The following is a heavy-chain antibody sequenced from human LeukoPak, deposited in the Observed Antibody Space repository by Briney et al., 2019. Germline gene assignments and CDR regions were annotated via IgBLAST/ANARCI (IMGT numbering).Heavy chain of an antibody. CDR1: GFTFRSYA. CDR3: AKEGHFGSMPVDC. Sequence: GGSLRLSCAASGFTFRSYAMSWVRQAPGKGLEWVSLISNSGGSTYYADSVKGRFTLSRDNSRNMVYLQMNSLRAEDTAVYYCAKEGHFGSMPVDCWGQGTLVTVSS. J-gene: IGHJ4*02. CDR2: ISNSGGST. D-gene: IGHD3-22*01. V-gene: IGHV3-23*01.